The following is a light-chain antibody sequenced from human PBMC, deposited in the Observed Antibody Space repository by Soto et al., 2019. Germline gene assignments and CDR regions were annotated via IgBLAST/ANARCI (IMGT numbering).Light chain of an antibody. CDR1: QSILYSSTNRNY. Sequence: DIVLTQSPVSLAVSLGERATITCKSSQSILYSSTNRNYLAWYQQKPGQPPKLLISWASTRESGVPDRFSGSGSVTDFTLTISSLQAEDVAVYYCQQYYTTPSITFGQGTRLGIK. CDR2: WAS. J-gene: IGKJ5*01. V-gene: IGKV4-1*01. CDR3: QQYYTTPSIT.